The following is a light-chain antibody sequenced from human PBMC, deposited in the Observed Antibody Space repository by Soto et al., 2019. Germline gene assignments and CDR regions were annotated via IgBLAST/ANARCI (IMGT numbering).Light chain of an antibody. Sequence: QSALTQPRSVSVSPGQSVTISCTGTSSDVGGYNYVSWYQQHPGKAPKLMIYDVTTRPSGVPDRFSGSKSGNTASLTISGLQAEDEADYYCSSHAGSSVVFGTGTKVTVL. CDR2: DVT. J-gene: IGLJ1*01. CDR3: SSHAGSSVV. CDR1: SSDVGGYNY. V-gene: IGLV2-11*01.